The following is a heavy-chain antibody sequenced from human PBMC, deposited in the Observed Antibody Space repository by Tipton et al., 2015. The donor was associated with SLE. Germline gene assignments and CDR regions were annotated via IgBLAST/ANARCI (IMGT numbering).Heavy chain of an antibody. CDR1: GGSISSGSYP. D-gene: IGHD6-13*01. CDR3: ARVIFSSSWPYFDH. Sequence: TLSLTCTVSGGSISSGSYPWSWIRKPAGKGLEWIGYIYASGSTHYNPSLKSRVTISVDTSKNQFSLKLSSVTAADTAVYYCARVIFSSSWPYFDHWGRGTLVTVSS. J-gene: IGHJ4*02. V-gene: IGHV4-61*10. CDR2: IYASGST.